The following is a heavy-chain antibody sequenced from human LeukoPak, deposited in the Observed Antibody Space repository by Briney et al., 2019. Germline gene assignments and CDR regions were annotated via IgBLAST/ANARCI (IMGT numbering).Heavy chain of an antibody. CDR1: GFTFSTYS. J-gene: IGHJ6*03. Sequence: PGGSLRLSCAASGFTFSTYSMDWVRQAPGMGLEWVSSVSSSSSYIYYADSVKGRFTISRDNARNSLYLQMNSLRAEDTAVYYCARDQETRITMVRGVIYMDVWGKGTTVTVSS. CDR2: VSSSSSYI. D-gene: IGHD3-10*01. CDR3: ARDQETRITMVRGVIYMDV. V-gene: IGHV3-21*01.